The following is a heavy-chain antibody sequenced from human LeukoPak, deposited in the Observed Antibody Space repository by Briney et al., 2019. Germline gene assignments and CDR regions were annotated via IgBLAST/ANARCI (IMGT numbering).Heavy chain of an antibody. Sequence: SETLSLTCTVSGGSISSSSYYWGWIRQPPGKGLEWIGSIYYSGSTYYNPSLKSRVTISVDTSKNQFSLKLSSVTAADTAVYYCARHSGSYPFDYWGQGTLVTVSS. CDR2: IYYSGST. D-gene: IGHD1-26*01. V-gene: IGHV4-39*01. CDR1: GGSISSSSYY. J-gene: IGHJ4*02. CDR3: ARHSGSYPFDY.